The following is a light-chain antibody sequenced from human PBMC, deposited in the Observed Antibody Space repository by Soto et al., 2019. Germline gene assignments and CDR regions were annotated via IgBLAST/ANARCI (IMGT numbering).Light chain of an antibody. CDR1: SSDVGNYNY. CDR3: NSYTSSSTVV. V-gene: IGLV2-14*01. J-gene: IGLJ2*01. CDR2: EVN. Sequence: QSALTQPASVSGFPGQSITISCTGTSSDVGNYNYVSWYQQHPGKAPRLMIYEVNNRPSGVSGRFSGSKSGNTASLTISGLHYEDEADYYCNSYTSSSTVVFGGGTKLTVL.